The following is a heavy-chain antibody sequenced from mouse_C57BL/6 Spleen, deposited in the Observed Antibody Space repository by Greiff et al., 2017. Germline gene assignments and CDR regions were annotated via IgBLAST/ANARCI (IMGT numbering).Heavy chain of an antibody. V-gene: IGHV1-53*01. D-gene: IGHD4-1*01. CDR2: INPNNGGT. CDR3: ARSGTGRYYAMDY. CDR1: GYTFTSYW. J-gene: IGHJ4*01. Sequence: QVQLQQPGTELVKPGASVKLSCKASGYTFTSYWMHWVKQRPGQGLEWIGYINPNNGGTSYNQKFKGKDTLTVNKSSSTAYMELRSLTSEDSAVYYCARSGTGRYYAMDYWGQGTSVTVSS.